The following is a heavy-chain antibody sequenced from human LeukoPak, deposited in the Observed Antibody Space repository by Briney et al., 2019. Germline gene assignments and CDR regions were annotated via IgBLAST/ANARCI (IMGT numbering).Heavy chain of an antibody. V-gene: IGHV4-30-2*01. D-gene: IGHD6-25*01. CDR2: IYHSGST. CDR1: GGSISSGGYS. CDR3: ARDLGYHPYAFDI. Sequence: SVTLSLTCAVSGGSISSGGYSWSWIRQPPGKGLEWIGYIYHSGSTYYNPSLKSRVTISVDRSKNQFSLKLSSVTAADTAVYYCARDLGYHPYAFDIWGQGTMVTVSS. J-gene: IGHJ3*02.